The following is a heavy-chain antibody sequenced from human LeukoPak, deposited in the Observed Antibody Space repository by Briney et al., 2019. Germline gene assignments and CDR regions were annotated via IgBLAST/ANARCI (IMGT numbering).Heavy chain of an antibody. Sequence: GGSLRLSCAASGFTINTYWMSWVRQAPGKGLEWVANIKEDGSEKYYVGSVKGRFTISRDNAKNSLYLQMNSLRAEDTAVYYCARDQGCSSTSCYPFNWFDPWGQGTLVTVSS. CDR3: ARDQGCSSTSCYPFNWFDP. D-gene: IGHD2-2*01. CDR1: GFTINTYW. CDR2: IKEDGSEK. J-gene: IGHJ5*02. V-gene: IGHV3-7*01.